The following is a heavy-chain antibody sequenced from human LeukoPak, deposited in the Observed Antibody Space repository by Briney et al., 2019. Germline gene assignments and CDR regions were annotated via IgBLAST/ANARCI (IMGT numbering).Heavy chain of an antibody. CDR1: GYTFTGSY. CDR3: ARDLGCSSTSCYYASDY. J-gene: IGHJ4*02. V-gene: IGHV1-2*02. CDR2: INPNSGGT. Sequence: GASVKVSCKASGYTFTGSYMHWVRQAPGQGLEWMGWINPNSGGTNYAQKFQGRVTMTRDTSISTAFMELSRLRSDDTAVYYCARDLGCSSTSCYYASDYWGQGTLVTVSS. D-gene: IGHD2-2*01.